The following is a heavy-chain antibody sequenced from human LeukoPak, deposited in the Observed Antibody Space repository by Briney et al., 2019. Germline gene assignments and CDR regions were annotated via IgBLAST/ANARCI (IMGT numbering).Heavy chain of an antibody. CDR3: ARDLFRDYYYDSSGYAAFDI. CDR2: ISSSGSTI. J-gene: IGHJ3*02. V-gene: IGHV3-48*03. Sequence: GGSLRLSCAASGFTFSSYEMNWVRQAPGKGLEWVSYISSSGSTIYYADSVKGRFTISRDNAKNSLYLQMNSLRAEDTAVYYCARDLFRDYYYDSSGYAAFDIWGQGTMVTVSS. D-gene: IGHD3-22*01. CDR1: GFTFSSYE.